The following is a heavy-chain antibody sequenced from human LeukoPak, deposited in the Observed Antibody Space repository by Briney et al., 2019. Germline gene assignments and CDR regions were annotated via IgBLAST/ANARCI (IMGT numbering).Heavy chain of an antibody. V-gene: IGHV1-2*02. J-gene: IGHJ3*02. D-gene: IGHD4-17*01. Sequence: ASVKVSCKASGYSFTGYYMHWVRQAPGQGLEWMGWINPNSGGTNYAQKFQGRVTMTRDTSISTAYMELCRLRSDDTAVYYCARSGDYSILDAFDIWGQGTMVTVSS. CDR1: GYSFTGYY. CDR2: INPNSGGT. CDR3: ARSGDYSILDAFDI.